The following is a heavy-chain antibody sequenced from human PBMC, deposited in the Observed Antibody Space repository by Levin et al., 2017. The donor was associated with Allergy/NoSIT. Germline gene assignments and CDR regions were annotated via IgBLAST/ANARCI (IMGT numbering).Heavy chain of an antibody. CDR3: ARVGEGSGWLDRLFDY. CDR2: INHSGST. D-gene: IGHD6-19*01. J-gene: IGHJ4*02. V-gene: IGHV4-34*01. Sequence: SETLSLTCAVYGGSFSGYYWSWIRQPPGKGLEWIGEINHSGSTNYNPSLKSRVTISVDTSKNQFSLKLSSVTAADTAVYYCARVGEGSGWLDRLFDYWGQGTLVTVSS. CDR1: GGSFSGYY.